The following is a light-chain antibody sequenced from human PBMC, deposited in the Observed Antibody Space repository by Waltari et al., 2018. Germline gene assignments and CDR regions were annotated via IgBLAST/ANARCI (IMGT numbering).Light chain of an antibody. Sequence: EIVLTQSPATLSLSPGAGATLSCRASQSVSSDLAWFLQKPGQAPRLLIYDASDRATGIPARFSGSGSGTDFTLTISSLEPEDFAVYYCQQRSNWPFTFGGGTKVEIK. CDR2: DAS. J-gene: IGKJ4*01. CDR3: QQRSNWPFT. CDR1: QSVSSD. V-gene: IGKV3-11*01.